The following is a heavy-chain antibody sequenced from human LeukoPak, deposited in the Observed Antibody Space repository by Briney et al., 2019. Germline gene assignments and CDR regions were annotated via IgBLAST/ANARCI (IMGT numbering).Heavy chain of an antibody. D-gene: IGHD5-18*01. CDR3: ACLYSYGDYYFDY. Sequence: RASETLSLTCTVSGGSISSYYWSWIRQPPGKGLEWIGYIYYSGSTNYNPSLKSRVTISVDTSKNQFSLKLSSVTAADTAVYYCACLYSYGDYYFDYWGQGTLVTVSS. CDR1: GGSISSYY. V-gene: IGHV4-59*01. CDR2: IYYSGST. J-gene: IGHJ4*02.